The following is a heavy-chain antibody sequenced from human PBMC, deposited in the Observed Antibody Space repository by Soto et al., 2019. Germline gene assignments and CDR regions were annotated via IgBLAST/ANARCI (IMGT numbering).Heavy chain of an antibody. Sequence: SGGSLRLSCAASGFHFSSSWMHWVRQAPGTGLMWISRINTDGNSIAYADSVKGRFTISRDNAKNTMSLQMKSLRAEDTAVYYCVKSIFASYFSLWGQGALVTVSS. D-gene: IGHD3-3*02. CDR2: INTDGNSI. CDR1: GFHFSSSW. V-gene: IGHV3-74*01. CDR3: VKSIFASYFSL. J-gene: IGHJ4*02.